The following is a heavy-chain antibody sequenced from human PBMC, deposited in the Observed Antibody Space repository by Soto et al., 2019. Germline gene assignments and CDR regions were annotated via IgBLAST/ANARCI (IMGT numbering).Heavy chain of an antibody. CDR1: GGSVTSGTYY. CDR3: ASANAGAFNI. CDR2: IYYSGSP. V-gene: IGHV4-61*01. Sequence: QVQLQESGPGLVKPSETLSLTCTVSGGSVTSGTYYWSWLRQPPGKGLEYIGYIYYSGSPNYNPSLNSRVTIAVATPKTRFSLKLSAATAADTALYYCASANAGAFNIWGQGTMVTVSS. J-gene: IGHJ3*02.